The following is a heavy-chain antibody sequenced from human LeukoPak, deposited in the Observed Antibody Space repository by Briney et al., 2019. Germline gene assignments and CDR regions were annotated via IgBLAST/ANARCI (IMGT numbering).Heavy chain of an antibody. CDR2: IYTSGST. CDR3: ARDLEDCSGGSCYRPGVDKNAFDI. J-gene: IGHJ3*02. Sequence: SETLSLTCTVSGGSISSYYWSWIRQPAGKGLEWIGRIYTSGSTNYNPSLKSRVTMSVDTSKNQFSLKLSSVTAADTAVYYCARDLEDCSGGSCYRPGVDKNAFDIWGQGTTVTVSS. D-gene: IGHD2-15*01. V-gene: IGHV4-4*07. CDR1: GGSISSYY.